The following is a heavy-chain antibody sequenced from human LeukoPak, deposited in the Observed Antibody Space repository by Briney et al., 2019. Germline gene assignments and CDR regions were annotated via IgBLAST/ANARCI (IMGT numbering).Heavy chain of an antibody. D-gene: IGHD3-22*01. CDR3: ARDRDSSGYYPTPGAFDI. CDR2: IYSGGST. J-gene: IGHJ3*02. Sequence: PGGSLRLSCAASGFTFTNTWMSWVRQAPGKGLEWVSVIYSGGSTYYADSVKGRFTISRDNSKNTLYLQMNSLRAEDTAVYYCARDRDSSGYYPTPGAFDIWGQGTMVTVSS. V-gene: IGHV3-66*02. CDR1: GFTFTNTW.